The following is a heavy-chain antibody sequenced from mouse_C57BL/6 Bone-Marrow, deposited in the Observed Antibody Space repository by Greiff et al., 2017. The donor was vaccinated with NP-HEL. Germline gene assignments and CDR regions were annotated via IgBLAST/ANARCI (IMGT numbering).Heavy chain of an antibody. J-gene: IGHJ4*01. CDR2: IYPGSGST. D-gene: IGHD2-1*01. CDR1: GYTFTSYW. V-gene: IGHV1-55*01. CDR3: VKIYYGNFHYAMDY. Sequence: QVQLQQPGAELVKPGASVKMSCKASGYTFTSYWITWVKQRPGQGLEWIGDIYPGSGSTNYNEKFKSKATLTVDKSSSTAYRKVSSLTSEESAVDYGVKIYYGNFHYAMDYGGQGTSVTVAS.